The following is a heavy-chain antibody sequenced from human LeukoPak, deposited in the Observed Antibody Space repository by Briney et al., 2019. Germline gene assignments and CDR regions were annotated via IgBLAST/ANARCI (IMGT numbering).Heavy chain of an antibody. CDR3: LRDRGYSTYDC. V-gene: IGHV3-7*01. CDR2: IEQDGSEK. J-gene: IGHJ4*02. Sequence: GGSLRLSCAASGFTFSEAWMTRVRQAPGKGLEWVASIEQDGSEKWYVDSVKGRFTISRDNAKNSVYLQMKNLRVEDTAVYYCLRDRGYSTYDCWGQGTLVTVSS. D-gene: IGHD6-13*01. CDR1: GFTFSEAW.